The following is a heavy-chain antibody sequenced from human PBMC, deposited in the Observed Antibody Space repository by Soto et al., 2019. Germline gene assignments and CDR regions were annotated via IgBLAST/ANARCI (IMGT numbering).Heavy chain of an antibody. CDR1: GFTFSSYA. CDR3: ARDSDGYLSYFDY. CDR2: ISYDGSNK. V-gene: IGHV3-30-3*01. J-gene: IGHJ4*02. Sequence: VQLVESGGGVVQPGRSLRLSCAASGFTFSSYAMHWVRQAPGKGLEWVAVISYDGSNKYYADSMKGRFTISRDNSKNTLYLQMNSLRAEDTAVYYCARDSDGYLSYFDYWGQGTLVTVSS. D-gene: IGHD5-18*01.